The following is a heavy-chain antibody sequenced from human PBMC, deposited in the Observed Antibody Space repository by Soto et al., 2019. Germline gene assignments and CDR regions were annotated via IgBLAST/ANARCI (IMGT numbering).Heavy chain of an antibody. D-gene: IGHD6-19*01. CDR3: ARGSLYSSVWLNCFDP. V-gene: IGHV3-7*03. CDR2: INQGGSET. CDR1: GFAFGSYW. Sequence: HPVGSLRLSCGASGFAFGSYWMGWVRQAPVKGLEWVAYINQGGSETYYVDSVRGRFTVSRDNARNSLDLQMNSLRADDTAVYYCARGSLYSSVWLNCFDPCGRGTLVTVSS. J-gene: IGHJ5*02.